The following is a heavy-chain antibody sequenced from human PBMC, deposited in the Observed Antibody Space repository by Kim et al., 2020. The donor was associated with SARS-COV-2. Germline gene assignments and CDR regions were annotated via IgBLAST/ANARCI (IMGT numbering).Heavy chain of an antibody. CDR3: EKSKFTMFQGVWKGMDV. D-gene: IGHD3-10*01. CDR1: GFTFDDYA. V-gene: IGHV3-9*01. J-gene: IGHJ6*01. Sequence: GGSLRLSCAASGFTFDDYAMHWVRQAPGKGLEWVSGISWNSGTIGYADSVKGRFTISRDNAKKSRYLQMTGLRTEDTALYYCEKSKFTMFQGVWKGMDV. CDR2: ISWNSGTI.